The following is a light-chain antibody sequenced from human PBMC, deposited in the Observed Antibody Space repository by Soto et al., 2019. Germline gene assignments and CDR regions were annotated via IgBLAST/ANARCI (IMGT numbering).Light chain of an antibody. Sequence: DIQMTQSPSSLSASLGDRVTITCRASQTISTWLAWYQQKPGKAPKVLIYDASTLESGVPSRFSGSGSGTEFTLTISGLQPDDFATYYCQQYDSLWTFGQGTKVEIK. CDR2: DAS. J-gene: IGKJ1*01. CDR1: QTISTW. V-gene: IGKV1-5*01. CDR3: QQYDSLWT.